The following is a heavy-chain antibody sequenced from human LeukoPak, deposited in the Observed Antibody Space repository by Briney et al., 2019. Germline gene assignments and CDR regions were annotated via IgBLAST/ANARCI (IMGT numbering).Heavy chain of an antibody. J-gene: IGHJ5*02. CDR1: GFTFSSYA. V-gene: IGHV3-23*01. Sequence: PGGSLRLSCAASGFTFSSYAMSWVRQAPGKGLEWVSAISGSGGSTYYADSVKGRFTISGDNSKNTLYLQMNSLRAEDTAVYYCAKGYCSSTSCPWVDPWGQGTLVTVSS. CDR3: AKGYCSSTSCPWVDP. D-gene: IGHD2-2*01. CDR2: ISGSGGST.